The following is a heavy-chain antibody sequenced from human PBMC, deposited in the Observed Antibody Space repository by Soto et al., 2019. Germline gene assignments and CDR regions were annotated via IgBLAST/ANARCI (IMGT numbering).Heavy chain of an antibody. CDR2: ISYDGSNK. Sequence: QVQLVESGGGVVQPGRSLRLSCAASGFTFSTYAMHWVRQAPGKGLEWVAVISYDGSNKYYADSVKGRFTISRDNSKNTLSLQMNSLRAEDTAVYYCAVRGVVDYGFDYWGQGTLVTVSS. V-gene: IGHV3-30-3*01. D-gene: IGHD4-17*01. J-gene: IGHJ4*02. CDR1: GFTFSTYA. CDR3: AVRGVVDYGFDY.